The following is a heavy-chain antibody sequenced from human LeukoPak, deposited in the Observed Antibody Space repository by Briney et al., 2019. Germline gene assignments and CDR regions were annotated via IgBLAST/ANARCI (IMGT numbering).Heavy chain of an antibody. CDR1: GGSISSGGYY. D-gene: IGHD2-2*02. J-gene: IGHJ4*02. CDR2: IYYSGST. Sequence: PSETLCLTCTVSGGSISSGGYYWSWIRQHPGKGLEWIGYIYYSGSTYYYPSLKSRVTISVDTSKNQFSLKLSSVTAADTAVYYCARAEGYCSSTSCYTSHFDYWGQGTLVTVSS. V-gene: IGHV4-31*03. CDR3: ARAEGYCSSTSCYTSHFDY.